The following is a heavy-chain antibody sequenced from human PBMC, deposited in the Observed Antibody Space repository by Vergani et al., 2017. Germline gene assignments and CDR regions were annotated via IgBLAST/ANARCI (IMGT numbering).Heavy chain of an antibody. J-gene: IGHJ4*02. V-gene: IGHV3-23*01. Sequence: EVQLLESGGGLVQPGGSLRLSCAASGFTFSSYAMSWVRQAPGKGLEWVSAISGSGSSTYYADSVKGRFTISRDNSKNTLYLQMNSLRAEDTAVYYCAKVRMIRLAVAGPFDYWGQGTLVTVSS. CDR1: GFTFSSYA. D-gene: IGHD6-19*01. CDR3: AKVRMIRLAVAGPFDY. CDR2: ISGSGSST.